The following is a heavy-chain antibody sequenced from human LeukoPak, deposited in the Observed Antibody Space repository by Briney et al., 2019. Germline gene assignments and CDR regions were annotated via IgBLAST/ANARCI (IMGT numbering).Heavy chain of an antibody. J-gene: IGHJ6*03. CDR3: AKDASSWSPYYYYYYMDV. CDR2: IRYDGSNK. V-gene: IGHV3-30*02. D-gene: IGHD6-13*01. Sequence: GGSLRLSCAASGFTFSSYGMHWVRQAPGKGLEWVAFIRYDGSNKYYADSVKGRFTISRDNSKNTLYLQMNSLRAEDTAVYYCAKDASSWSPYYYYYYMDVWGKGTTVTISS. CDR1: GFTFSSYG.